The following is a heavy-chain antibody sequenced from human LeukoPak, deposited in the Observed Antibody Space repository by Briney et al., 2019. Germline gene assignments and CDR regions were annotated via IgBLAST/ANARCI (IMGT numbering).Heavy chain of an antibody. V-gene: IGHV3-23*01. CDR1: GFAFSFFA. Sequence: GALRLSCEASGFAFSFFAMSWLRQPPGKGLEWVSAISGGGGDRFYADSVKGRFTISRDNSKNTLYLQMSSLRVEDTAVYYCGKAEAGTYYFDYWGQGTLVTVSS. J-gene: IGHJ4*02. D-gene: IGHD6-19*01. CDR3: GKAEAGTYYFDY. CDR2: ISGGGGDR.